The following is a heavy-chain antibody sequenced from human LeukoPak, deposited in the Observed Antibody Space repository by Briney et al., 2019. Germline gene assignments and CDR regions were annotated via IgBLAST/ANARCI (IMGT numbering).Heavy chain of an antibody. CDR1: GFTFSIYW. V-gene: IGHV3-74*01. CDR3: ARAPSEIGGYYPEYFRH. CDR2: IKSDGST. J-gene: IGHJ1*01. Sequence: PGGSLRLSCAASGFTFSIYWMHWVRQAPGKGLVWVSRIKSDGSTRYADSVKGRFTVSRDNAKNTVSLQMNSLRAEDTGVYYCARAPSEIGGYYPEYFRHWGQGTLVIVSS. D-gene: IGHD3-22*01.